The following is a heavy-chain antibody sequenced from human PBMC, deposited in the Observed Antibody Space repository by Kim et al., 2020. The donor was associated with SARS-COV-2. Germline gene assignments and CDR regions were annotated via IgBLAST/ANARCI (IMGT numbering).Heavy chain of an antibody. Sequence: GGSLRLSCAASGFTFSSYWMSWVRQAPGKGLEWVANIKQDGSEKYYVDSVKGRFTISRDNAKNSLYLQMNSLRAEDTAVYYCAREAYDYVWGSYEWGQGTLVTVSS. J-gene: IGHJ4*02. CDR1: GFTFSSYW. CDR3: AREAYDYVWGSYE. D-gene: IGHD3-16*01. CDR2: IKQDGSEK. V-gene: IGHV3-7*01.